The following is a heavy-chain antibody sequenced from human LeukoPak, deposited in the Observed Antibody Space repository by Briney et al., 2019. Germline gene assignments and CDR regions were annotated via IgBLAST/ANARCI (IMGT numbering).Heavy chain of an antibody. D-gene: IGHD6-6*01. J-gene: IGHJ4*02. CDR2: IYYSGST. V-gene: IGHV4-38-2*02. CDR1: GYSISSGYY. CDR3: ARDPEYSSSSYFDY. Sequence: SETLSLTCTVSGYSISSGYYWGWIRQPPGKGLEWIGSIYYSGSTYYNPSLKSRVAISVDTSKNQFSLKLSSVTAADTAVYYCARDPEYSSSSYFDYWGQGTLVTVSS.